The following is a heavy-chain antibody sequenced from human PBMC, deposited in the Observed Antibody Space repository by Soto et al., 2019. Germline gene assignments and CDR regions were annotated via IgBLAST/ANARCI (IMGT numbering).Heavy chain of an antibody. J-gene: IGHJ4*02. Sequence: SETLSLTCTVSGGSVSSGSYYWSWIRQPPGKGLEWIGYIYYSGSTNYNPSLKSRVTISVDTSKNQFSLKLSSVTAADTAVYYCARVSPGYDFWSGYYPPYYFDYWGQGTLVTVSS. V-gene: IGHV4-61*01. CDR3: ARVSPGYDFWSGYYPPYYFDY. D-gene: IGHD3-3*01. CDR1: GGSVSSGSYY. CDR2: IYYSGST.